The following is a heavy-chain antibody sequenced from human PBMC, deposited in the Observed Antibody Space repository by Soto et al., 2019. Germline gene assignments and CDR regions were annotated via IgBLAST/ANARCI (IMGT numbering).Heavy chain of an antibody. D-gene: IGHD3-3*01. Sequence: QVQLQESGPGLVKPSETLSLTCTVSGGSISGYYWSWIRQPPGMGLEWIGYIYYNGSTNYNPSLKSRDTKSVDTSKNQFSLKLSSVTAADTAVYYSARTYYDFWSGYWRWFDPWGQGTLVTVSS. V-gene: IGHV4-59*01. CDR1: GGSISGYY. CDR3: ARTYYDFWSGYWRWFDP. CDR2: IYYNGST. J-gene: IGHJ5*02.